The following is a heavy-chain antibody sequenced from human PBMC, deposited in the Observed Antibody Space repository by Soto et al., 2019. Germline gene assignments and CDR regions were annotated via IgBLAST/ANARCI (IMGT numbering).Heavy chain of an antibody. V-gene: IGHV3-74*01. Sequence: EVQLVESGGGFVQPGGSLRLSCASSGFIFSNYWMHWVRQDPGKGLLWVSHISSDGSGTSYADSVKGRFTISRDNAKNTLYLQMNSLRVEDTAVYYCATDDPGYGIDSWGQGTLVTVSS. CDR1: GFIFSNYW. CDR3: ATDDPGYGIDS. CDR2: ISSDGSGT. J-gene: IGHJ4*02. D-gene: IGHD5-18*01.